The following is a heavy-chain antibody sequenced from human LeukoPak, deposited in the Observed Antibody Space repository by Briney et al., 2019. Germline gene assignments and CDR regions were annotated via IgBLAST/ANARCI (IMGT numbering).Heavy chain of an antibody. CDR2: IYYGGST. CDR3: ARLPAGSGSLSYFDY. V-gene: IGHV4-39*01. J-gene: IGHJ4*02. D-gene: IGHD3-10*01. CDR1: GGSISSSSCY. Sequence: PSETLSLTCTVSGGSISSSSCYWGRLRRPPGKGLEWIGSIYYGGSTYYNPSLKSRATISVDTSKNQFSLKLSSVTAADTAVYYCARLPAGSGSLSYFDYWGQGTLATVSS.